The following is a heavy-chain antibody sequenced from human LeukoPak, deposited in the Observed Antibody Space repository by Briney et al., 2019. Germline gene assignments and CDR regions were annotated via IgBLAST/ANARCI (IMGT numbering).Heavy chain of an antibody. Sequence: PSETLSLSCTVSGGSVSNSTYYWGWVRQPPGKGLEWIGSIYYSASTYYNPSLKSRVTISVDTSKNQLSLRLNSVTAADTAMYYCARSHDHLWGNYPDYWGQGTLVTVSS. CDR2: IYYSAST. V-gene: IGHV4-39*07. CDR1: GGSVSNSTYY. D-gene: IGHD3-16*02. CDR3: ARSHDHLWGNYPDY. J-gene: IGHJ4*02.